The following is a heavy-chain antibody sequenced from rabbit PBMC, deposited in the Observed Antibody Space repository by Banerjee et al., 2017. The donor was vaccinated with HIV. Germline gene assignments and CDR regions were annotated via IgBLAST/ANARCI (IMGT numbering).Heavy chain of an antibody. D-gene: IGHD4-1*01. CDR2: IYTGTSGST. J-gene: IGHJ4*01. Sequence: QSLEESGGDLVKPEGSLTLTCTASGFDLSSYYYICWVRQAPEKGLELIACIYTGTSGSTWYANWAKGRFTISRTSSTTVALQMTSLTAADTATYFCARDLAGVIGWNFGLWGPGTLVTVS. CDR3: ARDLAGVIGWNFGL. V-gene: IGHV1S40*01. CDR1: GFDLSSYYY.